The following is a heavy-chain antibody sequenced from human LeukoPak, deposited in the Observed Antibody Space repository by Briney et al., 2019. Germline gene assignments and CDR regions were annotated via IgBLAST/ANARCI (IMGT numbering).Heavy chain of an antibody. CDR3: ARADFDWLYYFDY. CDR1: GGSISSYY. Sequence: PSETLSLTCTVSGGSISSYYWSWIRQPPGKGLEWIGYIYYSGSTNYNPSLKSRVTISVDTSKNQFSLKLSSVTAADTAVYYCARADFDWLYYFDYWGQGTLVTVSS. D-gene: IGHD3-9*01. CDR2: IYYSGST. V-gene: IGHV4-59*12. J-gene: IGHJ4*02.